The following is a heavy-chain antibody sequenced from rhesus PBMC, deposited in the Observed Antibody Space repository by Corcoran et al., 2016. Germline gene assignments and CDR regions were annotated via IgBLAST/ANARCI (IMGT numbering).Heavy chain of an antibody. CDR1: GGSLSSNY. CDR2: IYGSGSST. D-gene: IGHD3-34*01. CDR3: ARVWGH. V-gene: IGHV4S11*01. J-gene: IGHJ4*01. Sequence: QVQLQESGPGLVKPLETLSLTCAVSGGSLSSNYRSWVRQPPGKGLEWIGYIYGSGSSTNYNPSLKSRVTLSVDTSKNQFSLKLSSVTAADTAVYYCARVWGHWGQGVLVTVSS.